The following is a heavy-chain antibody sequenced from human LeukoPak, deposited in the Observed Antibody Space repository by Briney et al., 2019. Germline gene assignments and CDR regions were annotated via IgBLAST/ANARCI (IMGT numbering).Heavy chain of an antibody. J-gene: IGHJ4*02. CDR2: LYWDDDK. CDR3: AHRRRYSGVWYPLPY. CDR1: GCSLSTTGVG. D-gene: IGHD6-13*01. V-gene: IGHV2-5*02. Sequence: SCPTLLNPTQTLTLTCTFSGCSLSTTGVGVGWIRQPPVKALEWLALLYWDDDKRYSSSLKSSLTITKDTSKHQVVLTMTNMDPVDTATYYCAHRRRYSGVWYPLPYWGQGTQLSVSS.